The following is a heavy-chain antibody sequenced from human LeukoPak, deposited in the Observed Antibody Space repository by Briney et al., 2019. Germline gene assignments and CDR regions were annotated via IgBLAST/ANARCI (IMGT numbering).Heavy chain of an antibody. D-gene: IGHD1-26*01. J-gene: IGHJ4*02. CDR2: IYYSGST. CDR1: GGSMSSYY. CDR3: ARIVGASDY. V-gene: IGHV4-59*05. Sequence: TSETLSLTCTVSGGSMSSYYWSWIRQPPGKGLEWIGSIYYSGSTYYNPSLKSRVTISVDTSKNQFSLKLSSVAAADTAVYYCARIVGASDYWGQGTLVTVSS.